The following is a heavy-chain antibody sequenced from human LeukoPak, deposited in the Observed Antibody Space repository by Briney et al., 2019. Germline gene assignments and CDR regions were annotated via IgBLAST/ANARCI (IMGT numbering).Heavy chain of an antibody. D-gene: IGHD3-9*01. CDR3: ARGDQLRYFDLSTYDAFDV. V-gene: IGHV1-18*01. J-gene: IGHJ3*01. CDR1: GVTFSMYA. Sequence: ASVTVSFTGSGVTFSMYAMNWVRQAPGQGREGMGWISPFKGNTDYADKFLGRVSMTTDKSTSTAYMELKSLRSDDTAVYYCARGDQLRYFDLSTYDAFDVWGQGTRVTVSS. CDR2: ISPFKGNT.